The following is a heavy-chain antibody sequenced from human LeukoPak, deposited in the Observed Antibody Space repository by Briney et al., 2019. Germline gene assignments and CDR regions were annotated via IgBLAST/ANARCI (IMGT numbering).Heavy chain of an antibody. CDR1: GFTFSSYA. CDR2: ISGSGGSN. CDR3: ATGARGRDY. V-gene: IGHV3-23*01. Sequence: PGGSLRLSCAASGFTFSSYAMSSVRQAPGTGLGWVSAISGSGGSNYYADYVKGRFTISRDNSKNTLYLRMISLRAEDTAVYYCATGARGRDYWGQGTLVTVSS. J-gene: IGHJ4*02. D-gene: IGHD1-1*01.